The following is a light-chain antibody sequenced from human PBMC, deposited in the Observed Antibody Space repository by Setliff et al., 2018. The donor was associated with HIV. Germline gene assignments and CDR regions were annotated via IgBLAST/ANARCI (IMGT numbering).Light chain of an antibody. CDR1: SSDVGSYNY. CDR2: DVS. J-gene: IGLJ1*01. Sequence: QSALTQPASVSGSPGRSITISCTGSSSDVGSYNYVSWYQQHPGKAPKLMISDVSKRPSGVSNRFSGSKSGNTASLTISGLQAEDEADYYCSSYTSSSPPYVFGTGTKVTVL. CDR3: SSYTSSSPPYV. V-gene: IGLV2-14*03.